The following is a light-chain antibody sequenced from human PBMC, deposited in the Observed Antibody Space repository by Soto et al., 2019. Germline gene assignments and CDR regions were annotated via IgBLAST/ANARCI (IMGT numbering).Light chain of an antibody. CDR1: QGISSG. J-gene: IGKJ5*01. CDR2: DAS. V-gene: IGKV1D-13*01. CDR3: QQFNNYPIT. Sequence: AIQLTQSPSSLSASIGDRVTITCRASQGISSGLAWYQQKPGKTPKLLIYDASSLESGAPSRFSGSGSGTDFTLSTSSLQPEDFATYYCQQFNNYPITFGQGTRLEIK.